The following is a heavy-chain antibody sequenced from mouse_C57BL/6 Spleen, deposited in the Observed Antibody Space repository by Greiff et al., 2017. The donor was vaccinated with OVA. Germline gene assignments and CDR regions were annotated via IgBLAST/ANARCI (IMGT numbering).Heavy chain of an antibody. Sequence: VKLQQPGAELVRPGTSVKLSCKASGYTFTSYWMHWVKQRPGQGLEWIGVIDPSDSYTNYNQKFKGKATLTVDTSSSTAYMQLSSLTSEDSAVYYCARPGGNYLVWYFDVWGTGTTVTVSS. D-gene: IGHD2-1*01. J-gene: IGHJ1*03. CDR1: GYTFTSYW. CDR3: ARPGGNYLVWYFDV. V-gene: IGHV1-59*01. CDR2: IDPSDSYT.